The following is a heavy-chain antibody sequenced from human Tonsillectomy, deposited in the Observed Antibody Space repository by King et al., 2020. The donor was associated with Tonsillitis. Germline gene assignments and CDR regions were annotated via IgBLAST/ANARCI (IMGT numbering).Heavy chain of an antibody. CDR1: GGSIGTGSYY. Sequence: VQLQESGPGLVKPAQTLSLTCTVSGGSIGTGSYYWSWIRQPAGKGLEWIGRIQTSGSSNYNPSLKSRVTISVDMSKNQFSLKLSSVTAADTAVYYCARDPGSGWYNGAFDIWGQGTLVTASS. V-gene: IGHV4-61*02. CDR2: IQTSGSS. CDR3: ARDPGSGWYNGAFDI. D-gene: IGHD6-19*01. J-gene: IGHJ3*02.